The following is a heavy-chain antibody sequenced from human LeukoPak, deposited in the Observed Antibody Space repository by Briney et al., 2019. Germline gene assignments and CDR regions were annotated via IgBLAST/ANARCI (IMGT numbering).Heavy chain of an antibody. D-gene: IGHD6-19*01. CDR1: GFTFSSYG. Sequence: GRSLRLSCAASGFTFSSYGMHWVRQAPGKGLEWVAVISYDGSNKYYADSVKGRFTISRDNSKNTLYLQMNSLRAEDTAVYYCAKDGGIAEAGTFDYWGQGTLVTVSS. CDR2: ISYDGSNK. CDR3: AKDGGIAEAGTFDY. V-gene: IGHV3-30*18. J-gene: IGHJ4*02.